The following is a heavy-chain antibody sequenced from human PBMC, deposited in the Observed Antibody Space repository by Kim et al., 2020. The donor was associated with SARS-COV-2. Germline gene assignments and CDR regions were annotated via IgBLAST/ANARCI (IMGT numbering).Heavy chain of an antibody. CDR2: IYYSGST. V-gene: IGHV4-59*01. J-gene: IGHJ5*02. Sequence: SETLSLTCTVSGGSISSYYWSWIRQPPGKGLEWIGYIYYSGSTNYNPSLKSRVTISVDTSKNQFSLKLSSLTAADTAVYYCARVRRSTIFGVVNWFDPWGQGTLVTVSS. D-gene: IGHD3-3*01. CDR3: ARVRRSTIFGVVNWFDP. CDR1: GGSISSYY.